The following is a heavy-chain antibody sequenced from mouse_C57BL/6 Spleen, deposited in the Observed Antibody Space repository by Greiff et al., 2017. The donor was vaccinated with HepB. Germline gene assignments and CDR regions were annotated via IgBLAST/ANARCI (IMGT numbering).Heavy chain of an antibody. Sequence: EVQVVESGGGLVKPGGSLKLSCAASGFTFSDYGMHWVRQAPEKGLEWVAYISSGSSTIYYADTVKGRFTISRDNAKNTLFPQMTSLRSEDTAMYYCASYYGSSYPGFDVWGTGTTVTVSS. CDR3: ASYYGSSYPGFDV. J-gene: IGHJ1*03. V-gene: IGHV5-17*01. CDR2: ISSGSSTI. CDR1: GFTFSDYG. D-gene: IGHD1-1*01.